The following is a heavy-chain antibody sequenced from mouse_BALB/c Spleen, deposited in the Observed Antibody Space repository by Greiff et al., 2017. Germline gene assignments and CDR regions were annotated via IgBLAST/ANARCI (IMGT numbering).Heavy chain of an antibody. CDR2: IWAGGST. CDR1: GFSLTSYG. J-gene: IGHJ4*01. D-gene: IGHD2-14*01. V-gene: IGHV2-9*02. CDR3: ARYRYDVYYAMDY. Sequence: VQLVESGPGLVAPSQSLSITCTVSGFSLTSYGVHWVRQPPGKGLEWLGVIWAGGSTNYNSALMSRLSISKDNSKSQVFLKMNSLQTDDTAMYYCARYRYDVYYAMDYWGQGTSVTVSS.